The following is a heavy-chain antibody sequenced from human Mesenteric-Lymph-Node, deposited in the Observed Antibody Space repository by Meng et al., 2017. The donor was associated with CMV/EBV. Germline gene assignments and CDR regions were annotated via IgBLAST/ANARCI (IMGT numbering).Heavy chain of an antibody. CDR1: GFSFSTYG. CDR2: IQFDGSDT. J-gene: IGHJ6*02. V-gene: IGHV3-30*02. Sequence: SCAASGFSFSTYGMNWVRQAPGKGLEWVAFIQFDGSDTYYADAVKGRFTISKDNSKNTLYLQMHSLRADDTALYYCAKDNFYSGLDVWGQGTTVTVSS. CDR3: AKDNFYSGLDV.